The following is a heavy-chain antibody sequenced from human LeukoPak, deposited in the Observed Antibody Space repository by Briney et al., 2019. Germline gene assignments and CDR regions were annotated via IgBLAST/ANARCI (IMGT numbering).Heavy chain of an antibody. D-gene: IGHD6-6*01. V-gene: IGHV3-48*03. CDR2: ISTSGRTI. CDR1: GFTFSSYE. Sequence: PGGSLRPSCAASGFTFSSYEMSWVRQAPGKGLEWISYISTSGRTIYYADSVKGRFTISRDTAKNSLYLQMNSLRAEDTALYYCASYSTSSRAGFDYWGQGTLVTVSS. CDR3: ASYSTSSRAGFDY. J-gene: IGHJ4*02.